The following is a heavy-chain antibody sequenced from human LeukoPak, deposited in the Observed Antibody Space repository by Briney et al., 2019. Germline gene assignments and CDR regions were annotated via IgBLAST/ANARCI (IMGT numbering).Heavy chain of an antibody. CDR2: IKQDGSEK. D-gene: IGHD6-13*01. V-gene: IGHV3-7*01. Sequence: GSLRLSCAVSGCSVSGYWMTGLRQAPGRGLEWVANIKQDGSEKNYVDSVKGRFTISRDNAENSLFLQMNSLTVEDTALYYCAREWQGGIAAAGTRIEGDYWGQGTLVAVSS. CDR3: AREWQGGIAAAGTRIEGDY. J-gene: IGHJ4*02. CDR1: GCSVSGYW.